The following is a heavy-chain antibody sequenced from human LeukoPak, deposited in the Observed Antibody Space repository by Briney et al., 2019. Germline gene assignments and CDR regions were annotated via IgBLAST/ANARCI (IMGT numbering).Heavy chain of an antibody. V-gene: IGHV3-74*01. CDR2: INDDGIIT. D-gene: IGHD1-26*01. CDR1: GFTFSNAW. Sequence: GGSLRPSCAASGFTFSNAWMHWVRHAPGKGLVWVSRINDDGIITNYADSVKGRFTISRDNAKNTLYLQMNSLRAEDTAVYYCARALGSPVDYWGQGTLVTVSS. J-gene: IGHJ4*02. CDR3: ARALGSPVDY.